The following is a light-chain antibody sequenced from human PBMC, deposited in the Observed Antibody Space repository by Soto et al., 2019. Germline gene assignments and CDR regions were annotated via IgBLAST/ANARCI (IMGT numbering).Light chain of an antibody. CDR3: AAWDGSLNGWV. J-gene: IGLJ3*02. CDR1: NSNIGTNS. CDR2: RNN. V-gene: IGLV1-44*01. Sequence: QSVLTQPPSASGTPGQRVTISCSGSNSNIGTNSMNWYQQLPGTAPKLLIHRNNQRPAGVPDRFSGSKSGTSASLAISGRQSEDEADYYCAAWDGSLNGWVFGGGTKLTVL.